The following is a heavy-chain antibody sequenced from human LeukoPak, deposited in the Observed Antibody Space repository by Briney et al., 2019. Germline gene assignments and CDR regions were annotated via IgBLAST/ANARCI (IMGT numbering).Heavy chain of an antibody. V-gene: IGHV1-18*01. Sequence: ASLKVSCKTSGYNFAIYGITWVRQAPGQGGEWMGWISAYNSDTYYAQRFKDRVTMTRDSSTATVYMEIKSLTFDDTAVYYCARGADANSYHEYNYLDPWGQGTLVTVSS. J-gene: IGHJ5*02. CDR3: ARGADANSYHEYNYLDP. D-gene: IGHD2-2*01. CDR1: GYNFAIYG. CDR2: ISAYNSDT.